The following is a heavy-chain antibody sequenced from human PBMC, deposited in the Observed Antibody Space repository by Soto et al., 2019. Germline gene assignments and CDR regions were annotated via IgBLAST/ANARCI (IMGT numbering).Heavy chain of an antibody. V-gene: IGHV4-34*01. J-gene: IGHJ2*01. D-gene: IGHD3-9*01. CDR1: GGSFSGYY. CDR2: INDRGSI. CDR3: ARESHDILTGPPWVWYFDL. Sequence: QVQLQQWGAGPLRPLETLSLTCGVSGGSFSGYYWAWIRQSPGKGLEWIGEINDRGSINYNPSLNSGVRISVETSKNHYSLNLRSVTAADTAVYYCARESHDILTGPPWVWYFDLWGRGTLVTVSS.